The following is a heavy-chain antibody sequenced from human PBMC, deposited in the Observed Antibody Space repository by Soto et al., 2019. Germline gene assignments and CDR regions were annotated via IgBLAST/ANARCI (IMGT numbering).Heavy chain of an antibody. Sequence: QVQLVQSGAEVKKPGSSVGVSCKASGDTFNFYSINWVRQTPGLGLEWMGRINPILSMSNYAQRFQGRVTMTADKSTSTAYMELSSLRSEDTAMYYCASSYGSGYRAFDSWGQGALVTVSS. V-gene: IGHV1-69*02. J-gene: IGHJ4*02. CDR3: ASSYGSGYRAFDS. CDR1: GDTFNFYS. D-gene: IGHD3-10*01. CDR2: INPILSMS.